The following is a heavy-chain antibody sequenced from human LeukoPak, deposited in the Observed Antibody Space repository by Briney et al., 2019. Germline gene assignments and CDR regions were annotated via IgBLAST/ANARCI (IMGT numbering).Heavy chain of an antibody. CDR1: GGSFSGYY. CDR2: INHSGST. Sequence: SETLSLTCAVYGGSFSGYYWSWIRQPPGKGLEWIGEINHSGSTNYNPSLKSRVTISVDTSKNQFSLKLSSVTAADTAVYYCARGRGRYDFWSGYRKYYFDYWGQGTLVTVSS. V-gene: IGHV4-34*01. J-gene: IGHJ4*02. D-gene: IGHD3-3*01. CDR3: ARGRGRYDFWSGYRKYYFDY.